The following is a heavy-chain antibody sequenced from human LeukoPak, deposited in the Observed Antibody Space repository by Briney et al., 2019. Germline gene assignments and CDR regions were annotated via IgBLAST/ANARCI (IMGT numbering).Heavy chain of an antibody. CDR3: ARRFYYAMDV. CDR1: RYSFTGYF. Sequence: GASVHVSFQASRYSFTGYFMQWVRQAPGQGLEWMGWINPNSDDTNYAQKFQGRVTMTRDTSLSTSYMELSRLRSDVAAVYYCARRFYYAMDVWGQGTTVTVSS. V-gene: IGHV1-2*02. CDR2: INPNSDDT. D-gene: IGHD3-16*01. J-gene: IGHJ6*02.